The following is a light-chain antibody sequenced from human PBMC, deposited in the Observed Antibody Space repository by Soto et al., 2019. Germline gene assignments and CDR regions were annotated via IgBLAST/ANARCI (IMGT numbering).Light chain of an antibody. V-gene: IGKV3-11*01. J-gene: IGKJ4*01. CDR3: QQRGGWPLT. Sequence: EIVLTQSPATLSLSPGERAALSCRASQGVGRFLAWYQQKPGQAPRLLIYDASNRATGIPARFSGSGSETDFNLAIDKLEPEDFAVYYCQQRGGWPLTFGGGTKVEIK. CDR2: DAS. CDR1: QGVGRF.